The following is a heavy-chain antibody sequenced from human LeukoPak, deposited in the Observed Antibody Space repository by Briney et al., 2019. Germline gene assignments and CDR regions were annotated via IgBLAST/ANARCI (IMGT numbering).Heavy chain of an antibody. Sequence: PSQTLSLTCTVSGGSISSYYWSWIRQPAGKGLEWIGRTYTSGSTNYNPSLKSRVTMSVDTSKNQFSLKLSSVTAADMAVYYCALRQLGYYFDYWGQGTLVTVSS. CDR2: TYTSGST. V-gene: IGHV4-4*07. CDR3: ALRQLGYYFDY. CDR1: GGSISSYY. J-gene: IGHJ4*02. D-gene: IGHD1-1*01.